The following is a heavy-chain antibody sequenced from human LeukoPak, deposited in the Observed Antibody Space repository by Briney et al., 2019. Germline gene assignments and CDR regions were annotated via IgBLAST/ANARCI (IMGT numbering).Heavy chain of an antibody. J-gene: IGHJ5*01. CDR3: AKDRQQLPAGDWFDS. Sequence: GGSLRLSCAASGFTFSSYAMSWVRQAPGKGLEWVSAISGSGGSTYYADSVKGRFTISRDNSKNTLYLQMNSLRAEDTAVYYCAKDRQQLPAGDWFDSWGQGTLVTVSS. CDR2: ISGSGGST. V-gene: IGHV3-23*01. D-gene: IGHD6-13*01. CDR1: GFTFSSYA.